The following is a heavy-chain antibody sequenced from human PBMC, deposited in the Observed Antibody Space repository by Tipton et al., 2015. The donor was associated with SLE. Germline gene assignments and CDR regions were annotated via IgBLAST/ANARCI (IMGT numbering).Heavy chain of an antibody. CDR3: AGGMGARGGGS. J-gene: IGHJ5*02. CDR1: GGSVLSGTSF. CDR2: IYYRGGT. Sequence: TLSLTCTVSGGSVLSGTSFWAWLRQPPGKGLEWIGRIYYRGGTHYNPSLKSPVTVSMDTSKNHFSLKLNSVTAADTAVYDGAGGMGARGGGSWGQGTLVTASS. V-gene: IGHV4-39*07. D-gene: IGHD3-16*01.